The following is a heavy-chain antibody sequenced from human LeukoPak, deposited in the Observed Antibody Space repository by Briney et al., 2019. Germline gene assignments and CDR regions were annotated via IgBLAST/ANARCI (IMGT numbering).Heavy chain of an antibody. CDR1: GFTVSSNY. CDR3: ARGFNTMDV. D-gene: IGHD3-10*01. J-gene: IGHJ6*02. CDR2: ISSSGTTI. Sequence: GGSLRLSCAASGFTVSSNYMSWVRQAPGKGLEWLSYISSSGTTIYYVDSVKGRFTISRDNARNSLYLQINNLRAEDTAVYYCARGFNTMDVWGQGTTVTVSS. V-gene: IGHV3-11*01.